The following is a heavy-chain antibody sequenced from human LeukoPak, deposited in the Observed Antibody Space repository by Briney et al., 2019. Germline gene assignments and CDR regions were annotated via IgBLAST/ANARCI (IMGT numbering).Heavy chain of an antibody. J-gene: IGHJ4*02. Sequence: SETLSLTCAVYGGSFSGYFWTWIRQPPGKGLEWIGETNHSGSTNYNPSLKSRVTISADTSKNQFSLKLSSVTAADTAVYYCARGLYGDYFLFDFWGQGTLVTVSS. D-gene: IGHD4-17*01. CDR3: ARGLYGDYFLFDF. CDR1: GGSFSGYF. V-gene: IGHV4-34*01. CDR2: TNHSGST.